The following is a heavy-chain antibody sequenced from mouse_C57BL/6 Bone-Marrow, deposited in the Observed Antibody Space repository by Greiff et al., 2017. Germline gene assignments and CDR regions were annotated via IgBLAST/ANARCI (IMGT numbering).Heavy chain of an antibody. D-gene: IGHD1-1*01. CDR1: GFTFSDYG. CDR3: ARCYGSPYYFDY. Sequence: EVKLMASGGGLVKPGGSLKLSCAASGFTFSDYGMHWVRQAPEKGLEWVAYISSGSSTIYYADTVKGRFTISRDNAKNTLFLQMTSLRSEDTAMYYCARCYGSPYYFDYWGQGTTLTVSS. J-gene: IGHJ2*01. V-gene: IGHV5-17*01. CDR2: ISSGSSTI.